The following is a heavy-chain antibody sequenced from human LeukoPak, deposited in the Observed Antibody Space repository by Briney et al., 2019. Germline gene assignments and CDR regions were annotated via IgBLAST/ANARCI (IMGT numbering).Heavy chain of an antibody. D-gene: IGHD2-2*01. CDR1: GGSIRSYY. V-gene: IGHV4-59*01. CDR2: IYYSGST. CDR3: ARLTLRYCSSTSCRGWFDP. Sequence: SETLSLTCTVSGGSIRSYYWSWIRQSPGKGLEWIGYIYYSGSTSYNPSLKSRVTISEDTSKNQFSLKLSSVTAADTAVYYCARLTLRYCSSTSCRGWFDPWGQGTLVTVSS. J-gene: IGHJ5*02.